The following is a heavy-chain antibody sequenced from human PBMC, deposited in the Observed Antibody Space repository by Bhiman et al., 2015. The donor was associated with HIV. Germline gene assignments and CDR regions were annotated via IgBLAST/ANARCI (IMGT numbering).Heavy chain of an antibody. CDR3: ARDQAREVNGMDV. Sequence: EVQLLESGGDLVQPGGSLRLSCTASGFTFSTYAMNWVRQTPGKGLEWVSLISGSSSYIYYAASVKGRFTISRDNAKNSLYLQMNSLRAEDTAVYYCARDQAREVNGMDVWGQGTTVTVSS. CDR2: ISGSSSYI. D-gene: IGHD3-10*01. J-gene: IGHJ6*02. V-gene: IGHV3-21*03. CDR1: GFTFSTYA.